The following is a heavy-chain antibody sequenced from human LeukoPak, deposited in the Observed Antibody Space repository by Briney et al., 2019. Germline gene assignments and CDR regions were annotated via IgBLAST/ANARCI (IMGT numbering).Heavy chain of an antibody. V-gene: IGHV3-21*01. Sequence: GGSLRLSCAASGFTFSSYSMNWVRQAPGKGLEWVSSISSSSSYIYYADSVKGRFTISRDNAKNSLYLQMNSLRAEDTAVYYCARPIVVVPLRAFDIWGQGTMVTVSS. J-gene: IGHJ3*02. CDR2: ISSSSSYI. CDR3: ARPIVVVPLRAFDI. D-gene: IGHD2-21*01. CDR1: GFTFSSYS.